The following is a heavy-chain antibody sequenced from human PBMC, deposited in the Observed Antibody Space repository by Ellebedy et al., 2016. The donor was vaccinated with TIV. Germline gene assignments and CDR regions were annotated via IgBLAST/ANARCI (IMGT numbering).Heavy chain of an antibody. D-gene: IGHD6-13*01. J-gene: IGHJ4*02. CDR1: GFTFDDHG. CDR3: ARAYSSSWSGYFDS. Sequence: GGSLRLSXEASGFTFDDHGMQWVRQAPGQGLEWVSSISWNSGKKDYADSVKGRFTISRDNGKNFLYLQMNNLRLEDTALYYCARAYSSSWSGYFDSWGQGTQVTVSS. V-gene: IGHV3-9*01. CDR2: ISWNSGKK.